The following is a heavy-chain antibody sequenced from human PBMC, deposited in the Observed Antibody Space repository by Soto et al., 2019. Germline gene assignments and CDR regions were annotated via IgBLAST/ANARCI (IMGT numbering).Heavy chain of an antibody. CDR3: ALRPNVRYYFDY. J-gene: IGHJ4*02. V-gene: IGHV4-34*01. CDR1: GGSFSGYY. D-gene: IGHD4-17*01. Sequence: PSETLSLTCAVYGGSFSGYYWSWIRQPPGKGLEWIGEINHSGSTNYNPSLKSRVTISVDTSKNQFSLKLSSVTAADTAVYYCALRPNVRYYFDYWGQGTLVTVSS. CDR2: INHSGST.